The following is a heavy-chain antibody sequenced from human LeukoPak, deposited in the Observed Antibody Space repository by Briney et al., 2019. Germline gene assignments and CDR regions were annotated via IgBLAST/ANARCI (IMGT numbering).Heavy chain of an antibody. CDR3: ARAPLYYYYGMDV. J-gene: IGHJ6*02. Sequence: ASVKVSCKASGYTFTGYYMHWVRQAPGQGLEWMGWINPNSGGTNYAQKFQGWVTMTRDTSISTAYMELSRLRSEDTAVYYCARAPLYYYYGMDVWGQGTTVTVSS. CDR1: GYTFTGYY. V-gene: IGHV1-2*04. CDR2: INPNSGGT.